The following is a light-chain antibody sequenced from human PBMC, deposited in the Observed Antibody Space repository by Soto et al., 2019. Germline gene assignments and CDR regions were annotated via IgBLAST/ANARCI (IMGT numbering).Light chain of an antibody. V-gene: IGKV3-11*01. CDR1: QRVSNL. J-gene: IGKJ4*01. Sequence: PGERATLSCWASQRVSNLLAWYQQKPGQAPRLLIYDASNRATGIPARFSGSGSGTDFTLTISSLESEDFAVYYCQQRSSWPLSFGGGTKVEFK. CDR2: DAS. CDR3: QQRSSWPLS.